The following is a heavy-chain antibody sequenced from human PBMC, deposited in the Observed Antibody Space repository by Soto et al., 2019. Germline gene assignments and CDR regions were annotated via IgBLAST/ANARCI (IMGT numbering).Heavy chain of an antibody. D-gene: IGHD2-2*01. CDR3: ARCPVGYCSSTSCTKAKYYYYYYGMDV. CDR2: IIPIFGTA. CDR1: GGTFSSYA. J-gene: IGHJ6*02. Sequence: AGKVSCKASGGTFSSYAISWVRQAPGQGLEWMGGIIPIFGTANYAQKFQGRVTITADESTSTAYMELSSLRSEDTAVYYCARCPVGYCSSTSCTKAKYYYYYYGMDVWGQGTTVTVSS. V-gene: IGHV1-69*13.